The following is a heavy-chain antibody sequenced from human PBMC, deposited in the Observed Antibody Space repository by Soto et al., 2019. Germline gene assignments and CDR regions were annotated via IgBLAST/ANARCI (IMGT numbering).Heavy chain of an antibody. CDR3: AADEGGDQLPPGMDV. J-gene: IGHJ6*02. CDR2: IVVGSGNT. V-gene: IGHV1-58*01. D-gene: IGHD2-2*01. CDR1: GFTFTSSA. Sequence: GASVKVSCKASGFTFTSSAVQWVRQARGQRLEWIGWIVVGSGNTNYAQKFQERVTITRDMSTSTAYMELSSLRSEDTAVYYCAADEGGDQLPPGMDVWGQGTTVTVS.